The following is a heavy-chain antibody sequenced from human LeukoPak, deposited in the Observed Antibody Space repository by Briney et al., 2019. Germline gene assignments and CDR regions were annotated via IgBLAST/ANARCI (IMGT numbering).Heavy chain of an antibody. V-gene: IGHV4-34*01. J-gene: IGHJ4*02. D-gene: IGHD5-24*01. CDR1: GGSFSGYY. CDR2: INHSGST. Sequence: SETLSLTCAVYGGSFSGYYWSWIRQPPGKALEWIGEINHSGSTNYNPSLKSRVTISVDTSKNQFSLKLSSVTAADTAVYYCASLRRGRDGKVFDYWGQGTLVTVSS. CDR3: ASLRRGRDGKVFDY.